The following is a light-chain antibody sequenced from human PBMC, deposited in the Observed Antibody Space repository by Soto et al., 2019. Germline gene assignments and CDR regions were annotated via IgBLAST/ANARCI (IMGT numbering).Light chain of an antibody. CDR1: SSDVGGFDY. J-gene: IGLJ1*01. CDR2: DVS. Sequence: QSVLAQPASVSGSPGQSVTISCTGTSSDVGGFDYVSWYQQHPGKAPKLMIYDVSKRPSGVSDRFSGSKSGNTASLTISGLQAEDGGDYFCRSYTTSNPYVFDTGT. V-gene: IGLV2-14*03. CDR3: RSYTTSNPYV.